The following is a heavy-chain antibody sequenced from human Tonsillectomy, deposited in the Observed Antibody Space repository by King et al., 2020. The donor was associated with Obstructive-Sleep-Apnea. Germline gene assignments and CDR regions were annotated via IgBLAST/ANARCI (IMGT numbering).Heavy chain of an antibody. J-gene: IGHJ4*02. CDR1: GFTFRNYA. CDR3: ARERYNYGPFDY. V-gene: IGHV3-30*04. Sequence: VQLVESGGGVVQPGRSLRLSCAASGFTFRNYAMHWVRQAPGKGLEWVAVISNDGTDKYYADSVKGRFTISRDNSKNTLFLQMDSLRAEDTAVYYCARERYNYGPFDYWGQGTLVTVSS. D-gene: IGHD3-10*01. CDR2: ISNDGTDK.